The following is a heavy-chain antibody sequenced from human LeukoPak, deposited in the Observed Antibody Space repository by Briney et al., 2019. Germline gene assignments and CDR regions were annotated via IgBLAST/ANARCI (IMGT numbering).Heavy chain of an antibody. Sequence: SETLSLTCTVSGGSISSYYWSWIRQPPGKGLEWIGYIYYSGSTNYNPSLKSRVTISVDTSKNQFSLKLSSVTAADTAMYYCARVPGNTDMAPDSWGQGTLVTVSS. D-gene: IGHD5-18*01. J-gene: IGHJ4*02. V-gene: IGHV4-59*01. CDR1: GGSISSYY. CDR2: IYYSGST. CDR3: ARVPGNTDMAPDS.